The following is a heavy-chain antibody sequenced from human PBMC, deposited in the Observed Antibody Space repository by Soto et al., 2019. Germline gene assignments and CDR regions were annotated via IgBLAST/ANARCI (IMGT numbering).Heavy chain of an antibody. D-gene: IGHD1-1*01. CDR1: GGSISSYY. J-gene: IGHJ6*03. Sequence: QVQLQESGPGLVKPSETLSLTCTVAGGSISSYYWSWIRQPPGKGLEWIGYIYYSGSTNYNPSLKSRVNISVDTSKNQFSLKLSSVTAADTAVYYWARVGMPLYYYCMDVWGKGTTVTFSS. CDR3: ARVGMPLYYYCMDV. CDR2: IYYSGST. V-gene: IGHV4-59*01.